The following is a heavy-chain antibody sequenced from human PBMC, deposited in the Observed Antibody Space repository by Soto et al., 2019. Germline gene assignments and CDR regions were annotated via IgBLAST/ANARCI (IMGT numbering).Heavy chain of an antibody. CDR1: GGSISSSSYY. D-gene: IGHD2-2*01. V-gene: IGHV4-39*01. Sequence: QLQLQESGPGLVKPSETLSLTCTVSGGSISSSSYYWGWIRQPPGKGLEWIGSIYYSGSTYYNPSLKSRVTVSVDTSKNQFSLKLSSVTAADTAVYYCAKHPRYCSSSSCYGGGFDYWGQGTLGTVSS. J-gene: IGHJ4*02. CDR2: IYYSGST. CDR3: AKHPRYCSSSSCYGGGFDY.